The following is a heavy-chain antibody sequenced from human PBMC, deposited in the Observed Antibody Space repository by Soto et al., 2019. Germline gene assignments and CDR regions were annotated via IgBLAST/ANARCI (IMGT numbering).Heavy chain of an antibody. CDR3: APHPGGGGY. V-gene: IGHV3-53*01. CDR2: IYSGGYT. CDR1: GFTVSNNY. J-gene: IGHJ4*02. D-gene: IGHD3-10*01. Sequence: EVQLVESGGGLIQPGGSLRLSCAVSGFTVSNNYMSWVRQAPGKGLEGVSVIYSGGYTAYGDSVKGRFTISRDNSKNTLLLQIKPLGADARAVFYWAPHPGGGGYWGQGTLVTVSS.